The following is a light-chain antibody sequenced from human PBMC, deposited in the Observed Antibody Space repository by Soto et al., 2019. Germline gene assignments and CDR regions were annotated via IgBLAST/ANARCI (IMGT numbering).Light chain of an antibody. CDR1: QSVLYSSNNNNY. J-gene: IGKJ3*01. CDR3: QQYYCLPFT. CDR2: RAS. V-gene: IGKV4-1*01. Sequence: DIVMTQSPDSLAVSLGERATINCKSNQSVLYSSNNNNYLAWYQKKPGQPPRLLIFRASTRESGVPDRVSGRESRTDFSLPTRSLQTEDVAVYYCQQYYCLPFTLGPGTKVDLK.